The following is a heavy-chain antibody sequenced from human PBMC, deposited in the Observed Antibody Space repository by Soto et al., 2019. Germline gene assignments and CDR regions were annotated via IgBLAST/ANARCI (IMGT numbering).Heavy chain of an antibody. Sequence: SETLSLTCTVSGGSVSSGSYYWSWIRQPPGKGLEWIGYIYYSGSTNYNPSLKSRVTISVDTSKNQFSLKLSSVTAADTAGYYCARGRSLGYCSSTSCRGGDAFDIWGQGTMVTVSS. CDR1: GGSVSSGSYY. CDR3: ARGRSLGYCSSTSCRGGDAFDI. V-gene: IGHV4-61*01. CDR2: IYYSGST. J-gene: IGHJ3*02. D-gene: IGHD2-2*01.